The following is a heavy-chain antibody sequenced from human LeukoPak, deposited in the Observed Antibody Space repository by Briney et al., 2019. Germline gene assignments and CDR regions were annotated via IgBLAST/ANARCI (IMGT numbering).Heavy chain of an antibody. D-gene: IGHD3-10*01. CDR3: ARHARSRGTMVRGVITTFDY. CDR2: IYYSGST. J-gene: IGHJ4*02. Sequence: TSETLSLTYTVSGGSISSSSYYWGWIRQPPGKGLERIGSIYYSGSTYYNPSLKSRVTISVDTSKNQFSLKLSSVTAADTAVYYCARHARSRGTMVRGVITTFDYWGQGTLVTVSS. V-gene: IGHV4-39*01. CDR1: GGSISSSSYY.